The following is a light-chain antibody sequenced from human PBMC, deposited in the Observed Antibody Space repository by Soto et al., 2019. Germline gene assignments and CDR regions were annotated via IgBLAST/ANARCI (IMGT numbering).Light chain of an antibody. CDR2: DDS. V-gene: IGLV3-21*02. Sequence: SYELTQPPSVSVAPGQTARITCGGNNIGSKSVHWYQQKPGQAPVLVVYDDSYRPSGIPERFSGSNSGNTATLTISRVEAGDEADYYCQVWDSSSDHWVFGGCTKRTVL. CDR3: QVWDSSSDHWV. CDR1: NIGSKS. J-gene: IGLJ3*02.